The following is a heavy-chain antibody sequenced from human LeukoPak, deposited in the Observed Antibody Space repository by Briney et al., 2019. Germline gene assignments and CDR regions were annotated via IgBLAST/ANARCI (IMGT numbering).Heavy chain of an antibody. J-gene: IGHJ6*03. D-gene: IGHD1-1*01. CDR2: IYYSGST. Sequence: SETLSLTCTVSGGSISSGDYYWSWIRQPPGKGLEWIGYIYYSGSTYYNPSLKSRVTISVDTSKNQFSLKLSSVTAADTAVYYCARDYNWNEGYYYMDVWGKGTTVTVSS. V-gene: IGHV4-30-4*02. CDR1: GGSISSGDYY. CDR3: ARDYNWNEGYYYMDV.